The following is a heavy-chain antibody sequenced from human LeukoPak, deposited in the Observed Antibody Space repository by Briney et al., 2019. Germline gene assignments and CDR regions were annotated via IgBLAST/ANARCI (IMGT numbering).Heavy chain of an antibody. Sequence: SVKVSCKASGGTFISYAISWVRQAPGQGLEWMGGIIPIFGTANYAQKFQGRVTITADESTSTAYMELSSLRSEDTAVYYCASIYPGDAFDIWGQGTMVTVSS. J-gene: IGHJ3*02. CDR2: IIPIFGTA. CDR3: ASIYPGDAFDI. CDR1: GGTFISYA. D-gene: IGHD3-10*01. V-gene: IGHV1-69*13.